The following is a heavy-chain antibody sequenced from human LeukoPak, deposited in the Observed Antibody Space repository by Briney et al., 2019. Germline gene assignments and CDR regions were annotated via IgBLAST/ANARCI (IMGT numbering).Heavy chain of an antibody. D-gene: IGHD6-6*01. CDR2: IYHSGST. CDR1: GYAISSGYY. CDR3: ARVGKYSSSYTFDY. V-gene: IGHV4-38-2*01. Sequence: SETLSLTCAVSGYAISSGYYWGWLRQPPGKGLEWIGSIYHSGSTYYNPSLKSRVTISLDTSKNQFSLTLSSVTAADTAVYYCARVGKYSSSYTFDYWGQGTLVTVSS. J-gene: IGHJ4*02.